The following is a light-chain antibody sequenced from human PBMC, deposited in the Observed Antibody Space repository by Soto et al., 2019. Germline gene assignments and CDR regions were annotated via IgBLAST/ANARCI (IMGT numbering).Light chain of an antibody. CDR3: ATRDFSLSAGV. J-gene: IGLJ3*02. CDR1: SSNIGSNY. Sequence: QSVLTQPPSVSAAARQTVTISCSGTSSNIGSNYVSWYQQVPGTAPKLLMWENDKRAFGIPDRFSGSKSGTSATLGVSGLQTGDEGDYYCATRDFSLSAGVFGGGTKLTVL. CDR2: END. V-gene: IGLV1-51*02.